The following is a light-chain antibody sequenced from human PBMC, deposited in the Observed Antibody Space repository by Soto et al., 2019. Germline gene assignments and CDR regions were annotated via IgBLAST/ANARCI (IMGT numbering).Light chain of an antibody. Sequence: MVMTLSPATLSVSPGDRATLSCRASQSVRSKLAWYQHKPGQSPRLLIYDTSTRATGIPARFSGSGSGTEFTLTISSLQSEDFAVYYCQQYNNWPPITFGPGTRLEIK. CDR2: DTS. V-gene: IGKV3-15*01. CDR1: QSVRSK. CDR3: QQYNNWPPIT. J-gene: IGKJ5*01.